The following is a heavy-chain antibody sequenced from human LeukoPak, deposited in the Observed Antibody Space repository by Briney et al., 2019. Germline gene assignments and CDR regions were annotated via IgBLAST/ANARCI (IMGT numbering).Heavy chain of an antibody. CDR2: INPNSGGT. J-gene: IGHJ4*02. CDR1: GYTFTGYY. CDR3: ARAGVDILTGRDPYYFDY. V-gene: IGHV1-2*04. D-gene: IGHD3-9*01. Sequence: SVKVSCKASGYTFTGYYMHWVRQAPGQGLERMGWINPNSGGTNYAQKFQGWVTMTRDTSISTAYMELSRLRSDDTAVYYCARAGVDILTGRDPYYFDYWGQGTLVTVSS.